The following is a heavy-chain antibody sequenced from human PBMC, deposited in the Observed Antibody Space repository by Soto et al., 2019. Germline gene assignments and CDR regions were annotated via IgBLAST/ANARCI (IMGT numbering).Heavy chain of an antibody. J-gene: IGHJ4*02. CDR2: IKQDGSEK. V-gene: IGHV3-7*03. D-gene: IGHD2-15*01. Sequence: GGSLRLSCAASGSTFSSYWMSWVRQAPGKGLEWVANIKQDGSEKYYVDSVKGRFTISRDNAKNSLYLQMNSLRAEDTAVYYCARDRPGCSGGSCYSELYYFDYWGQGTLVTVSS. CDR3: ARDRPGCSGGSCYSELYYFDY. CDR1: GSTFSSYW.